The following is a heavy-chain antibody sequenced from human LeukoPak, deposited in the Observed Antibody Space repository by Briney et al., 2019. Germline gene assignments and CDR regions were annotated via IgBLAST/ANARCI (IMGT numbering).Heavy chain of an antibody. CDR3: ARQATMPPPDDY. CDR1: GGSFSGYY. J-gene: IGHJ4*02. D-gene: IGHD5-24*01. CDR2: INHSGST. V-gene: IGHV4-34*01. Sequence: SETLSLTCAVHGGSFSGYYWSWIRQPPGKGLEWIGEINHSGSTNYNPSLKSRVTISVDTSKNQFSLKLSSVTAADTAVYYCARQATMPPPDDYWGQGTLVTVSS.